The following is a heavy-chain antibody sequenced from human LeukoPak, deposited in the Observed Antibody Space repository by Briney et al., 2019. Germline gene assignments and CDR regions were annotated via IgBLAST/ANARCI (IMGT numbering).Heavy chain of an antibody. Sequence: GGSLRLSCAVSGFTFSSYTINWVRQAPGKGLEWVSSISSSSSYIYYADSVKGRFTISRDNAKNSLYLEMNSLRSEDTAVYYCAAHSSGYYTPGRVAFDIWGQGTMVTVSS. CDR2: ISSSSSYI. CDR1: GFTFSSYT. V-gene: IGHV3-21*04. CDR3: AAHSSGYYTPGRVAFDI. D-gene: IGHD3-22*01. J-gene: IGHJ3*02.